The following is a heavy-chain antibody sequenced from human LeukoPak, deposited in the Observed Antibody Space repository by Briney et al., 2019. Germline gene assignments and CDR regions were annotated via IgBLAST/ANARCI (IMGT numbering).Heavy chain of an antibody. V-gene: IGHV3-48*03. CDR1: GFTFSSYE. CDR3: ARLPSRDSHYYYYMDV. J-gene: IGHJ6*03. CDR2: ISSSGTTI. D-gene: IGHD3-22*01. Sequence: GGSLRLSCAASGFTFSSYEMNWVRRAPGKGLEWVSYISSSGTTIYYADSVKGRFTISRDNAKNSLYLQMNSLRAEDTAVYYCARLPSRDSHYYYYMDVWGTGTTVTISS.